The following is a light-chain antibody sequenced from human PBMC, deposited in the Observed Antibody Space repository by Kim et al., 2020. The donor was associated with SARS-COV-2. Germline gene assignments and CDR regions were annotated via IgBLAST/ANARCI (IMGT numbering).Light chain of an antibody. CDR3: QQYNNWPPWS. CDR1: QSFSSY. V-gene: IGKV3D-15*01. CDR2: GAS. J-gene: IGKJ1*01. Sequence: GDRHTLSSRASQSFSSYLAWYQQKPGQAPRLPLYGASSRATGNPDRFSGSGAGTEFNLTLSSLQYEDFALYYCQQYNNWPPWSFGQGTKVNIK.